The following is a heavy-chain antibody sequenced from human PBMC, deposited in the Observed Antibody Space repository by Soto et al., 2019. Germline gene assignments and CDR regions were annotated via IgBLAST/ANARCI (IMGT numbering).Heavy chain of an antibody. CDR2: IYYSGST. Sequence: PSETLSLTCTVSGGSISSSSYYWGWIRQPPGKGLEWIGSIYYSGSTYYNPSLKSRVTISVDTSKNQFSLKLSSVTAADTAVYYCARQDDYIWGSYRLYYFDYWGQGTLVTVS. CDR1: GGSISSSSYY. CDR3: ARQDDYIWGSYRLYYFDY. V-gene: IGHV4-39*01. D-gene: IGHD3-16*02. J-gene: IGHJ4*02.